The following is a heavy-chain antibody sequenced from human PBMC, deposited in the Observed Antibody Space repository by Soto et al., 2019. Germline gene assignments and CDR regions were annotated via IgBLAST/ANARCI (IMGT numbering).Heavy chain of an antibody. CDR3: AKDRAVA. CDR1: GFTFSSYG. J-gene: IGHJ5*02. V-gene: IGHV3-30*18. CDR2: ISYDGSNK. Sequence: QVQLVESGGGVVQPGGSLRLSCAASGFTFSSYGIHWVRQAPGKGLEWVAVISYDGSNKYYADSVKGRFTISRDNSKNTLYLQMNSLRAEDTAVSYCAKDRAVAWGQGTLVTVSS. D-gene: IGHD6-19*01.